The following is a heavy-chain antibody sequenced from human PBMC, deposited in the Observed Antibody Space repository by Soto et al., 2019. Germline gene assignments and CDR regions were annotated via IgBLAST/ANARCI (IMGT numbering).Heavy chain of an antibody. D-gene: IGHD3-22*01. CDR1: GGSISSGDYY. Sequence: SETLSLTCTVSGGSISSGDYYWSWIRQPPGKGLEWIGYIYYSGSTYYNPSLKSRVTISVDTSKNQFSLKLSSVTAADTAVCYCARVTLVVKYYWYFDLWGRGTLVTVSS. V-gene: IGHV4-30-4*01. CDR2: IYYSGST. CDR3: ARVTLVVKYYWYFDL. J-gene: IGHJ2*01.